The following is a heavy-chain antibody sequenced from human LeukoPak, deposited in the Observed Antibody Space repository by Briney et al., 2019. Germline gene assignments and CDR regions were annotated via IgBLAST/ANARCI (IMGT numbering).Heavy chain of an antibody. J-gene: IGHJ6*02. CDR1: GGSISSSYSY. CDR3: ARAHSIASYYYGVDV. CDR2: IYYSGST. Sequence: SETLSLTCTVSGGSISSSYSYWGWIRQPPGKGLEWIGNIYYSGSTYYSPSLTSRVTVSLDTSENQFSLKLSSVTAADTAVYYCARAHSIASYYYGVDVWGQGTTVTVSS. V-gene: IGHV4-39*07. D-gene: IGHD2/OR15-2a*01.